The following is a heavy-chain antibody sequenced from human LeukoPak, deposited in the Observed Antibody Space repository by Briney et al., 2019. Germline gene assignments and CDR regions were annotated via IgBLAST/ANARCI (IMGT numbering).Heavy chain of an antibody. J-gene: IGHJ4*02. CDR3: AKAGGSSSGWFGF. CDR1: GFTFSSYE. Sequence: GGSLRLSCAASGFTFSSYEMNWVRQAPGKGLEWVSGFSVSDQTTYYADSVKGRFTISRDNAKNTLYLEINSLRAEDTAVYYCAKAGGSSSGWFGFWGQGTLVTVSS. CDR2: FSVSDQTT. D-gene: IGHD6-19*01. V-gene: IGHV3-23*01.